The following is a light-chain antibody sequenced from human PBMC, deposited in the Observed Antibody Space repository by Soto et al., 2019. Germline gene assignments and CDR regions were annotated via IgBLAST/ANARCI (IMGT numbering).Light chain of an antibody. CDR2: DAS. CDR1: QSVTNY. J-gene: IGKJ5*01. V-gene: IGKV3-20*01. Sequence: EIVLTQSAATLSLSPGESATLSCSSSQSVTNYLVWYQQKPGQAPRLLISDASYRATGIPDRFSGSGSGTDFTLTISRLEPEDFAVYYCQQYGSSPPITFGQGTRLEIK. CDR3: QQYGSSPPIT.